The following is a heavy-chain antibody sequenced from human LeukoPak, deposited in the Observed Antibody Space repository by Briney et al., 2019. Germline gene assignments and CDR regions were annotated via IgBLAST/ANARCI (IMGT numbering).Heavy chain of an antibody. CDR3: ARVLSSGYSDY. Sequence: SETLSLTCTVSGGSISNYYWSWIRQPPGKGLEWLGYIYFLGSTKYNPSIQSRVTISVDTSKNQFSLELTSVRAADTAVYYCARVLSSGYSDYWGQGTLVTVSS. J-gene: IGHJ4*02. V-gene: IGHV4-59*01. CDR1: GGSISNYY. CDR2: IYFLGST. D-gene: IGHD3-22*01.